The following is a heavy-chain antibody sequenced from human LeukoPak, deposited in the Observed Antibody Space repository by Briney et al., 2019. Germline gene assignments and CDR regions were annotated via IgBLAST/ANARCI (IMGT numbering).Heavy chain of an antibody. V-gene: IGHV1-2*02. J-gene: IGHJ4*02. D-gene: IGHD3-10*01. CDR3: ARDRSGGFEYYFDY. Sequence: ASVKVSCKASGYTFTGYYMHWVRQAPGQGLEWMGWINPNSGGTNYAQKFQGRVTMTRDTSISTAYMELSRLRSDDTAVYYCARDRSGGFEYYFDYWGQGTLATVSS. CDR1: GYTFTGYY. CDR2: INPNSGGT.